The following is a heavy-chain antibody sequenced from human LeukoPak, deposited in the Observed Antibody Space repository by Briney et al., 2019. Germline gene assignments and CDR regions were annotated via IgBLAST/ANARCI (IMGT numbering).Heavy chain of an antibody. CDR3: ARVSYDFWSGRTGYYYYMDV. CDR2: IYYSGST. D-gene: IGHD3-3*01. J-gene: IGHJ6*03. Sequence: SETLSLTCPVFGGSISSYYWSWIRQPPGKGLEWIGYIYYSGSTNYNPSLKSRVTISVDTSKNQFSLKLSSVTAADTAVYYCARVSYDFWSGRTGYYYYMDVWGKGTTVTVSS. CDR1: GGSISSYY. V-gene: IGHV4-59*01.